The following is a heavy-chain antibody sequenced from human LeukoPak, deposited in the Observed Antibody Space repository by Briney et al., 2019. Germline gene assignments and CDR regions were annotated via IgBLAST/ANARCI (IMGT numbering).Heavy chain of an antibody. J-gene: IGHJ4*02. D-gene: IGHD4/OR15-4a*01. CDR1: GFPFSSHA. V-gene: IGHV3-66*02. Sequence: PGGSLRLSCAASGFPFSSHAMSWVRQPPGKGLEWVSVIYSGGSTYYADSVKGRFTISRDNSKNTLYLQMNSLRAEDTAVYYCARDYLGAPDYWGQGTLVTVSS. CDR3: ARDYLGAPDY. CDR2: IYSGGST.